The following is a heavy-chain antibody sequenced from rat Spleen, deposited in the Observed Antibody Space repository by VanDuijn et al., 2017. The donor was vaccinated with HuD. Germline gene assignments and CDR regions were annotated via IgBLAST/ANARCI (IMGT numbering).Heavy chain of an antibody. Sequence: EVQLVESGGGLVQPGRSLKLSCVASGSTFNNYWMTWIRQAPGKGLEWVASITNTGGSIYYPDSVKGRFTISRDNAQNTLYLQMNSLRSEDTATYYCTRDRTIAANWFAYWGQGVMVTVSS. CDR1: GSTFNNYW. J-gene: IGHJ2*01. CDR3: TRDRTIAANWFAY. CDR2: ITNTGGSI. V-gene: IGHV5-31*01. D-gene: IGHD1-2*01.